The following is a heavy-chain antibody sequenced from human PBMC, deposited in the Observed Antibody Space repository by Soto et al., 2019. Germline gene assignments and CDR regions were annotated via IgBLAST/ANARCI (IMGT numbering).Heavy chain of an antibody. V-gene: IGHV1-2*04. CDR1: GYTFTGYY. CDR3: ARDSLPCNTSCPPPQPPDV. Sequence: ASVKVSCKTSGYTFTGYYMHWVRQAPGQGLEWMGWINPNSGGTNYAQKFQGWVTMTRDTSISTACMELSRLRSDDTAVYYCARDSLPCNTSCPPPQPPDVWGQGTTVTVSS. D-gene: IGHD2-2*01. J-gene: IGHJ6*02. CDR2: INPNSGGT.